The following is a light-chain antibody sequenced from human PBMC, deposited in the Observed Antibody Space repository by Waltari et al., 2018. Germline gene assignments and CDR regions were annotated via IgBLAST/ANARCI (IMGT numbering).Light chain of an antibody. Sequence: QLVLTQSPSASASLGASVKLTCTLSSGHSSNIIAWHQQQPEKGPRYLMKVNSDGSHSKGDGIPVRFSGSSSGAERYLTISGLQSEDEADYYCQTGGHGTWVFGGGTKLTVL. J-gene: IGLJ3*02. CDR2: VNSDGSH. CDR1: SGHSSNI. CDR3: QTGGHGTWV. V-gene: IGLV4-69*01.